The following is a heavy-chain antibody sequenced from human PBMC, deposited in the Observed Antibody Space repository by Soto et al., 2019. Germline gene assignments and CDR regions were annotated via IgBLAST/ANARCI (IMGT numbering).Heavy chain of an antibody. CDR3: ARDLGGDAWFDP. CDR1: GYTFTSYA. Sequence: QVQLVQSGAEVKKPGASVKVSCKASGYTFTSYAMHWVRQAPGQRLEWMGWINAGNGNTKYSQKFQGRVTITRDTSASPAYMELSSLRSEDTAVYYCARDLGGDAWFDPWGQGTLVTVSS. CDR2: INAGNGNT. V-gene: IGHV1-3*01. J-gene: IGHJ5*02. D-gene: IGHD3-16*01.